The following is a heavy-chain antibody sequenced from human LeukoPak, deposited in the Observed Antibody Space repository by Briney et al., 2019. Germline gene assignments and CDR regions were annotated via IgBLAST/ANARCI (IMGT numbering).Heavy chain of an antibody. V-gene: IGHV4-59*01. CDR2: IYYTGST. CDR1: GGSISSYY. Sequence: SETLSLTCTVSGGSISSYYWSWIRQPPGKGLEWIGYIYYTGSTNYNPSLKSRVTISVDTSKNQFSLKLSSVTAADTAVYYCAKAHELRGVAVAGTTFDYWGQGTLVTVSS. D-gene: IGHD6-19*01. CDR3: AKAHELRGVAVAGTTFDY. J-gene: IGHJ4*02.